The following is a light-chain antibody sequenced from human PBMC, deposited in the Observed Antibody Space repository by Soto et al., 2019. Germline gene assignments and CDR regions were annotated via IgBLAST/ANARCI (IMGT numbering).Light chain of an antibody. CDR1: QSVASY. CDR2: DAS. CDR3: QQRSNWPPFT. V-gene: IGKV3-11*01. J-gene: IGKJ3*01. Sequence: EIVLTQSPVTLSLSPGERATLSCRASQSVASYLAWYQQKPGQAPRLLIYDASNRATGIPARFSGSGYGTDFPLTISSLEPEDFAVYYCQQRSNWPPFTFGPGTKVDVK.